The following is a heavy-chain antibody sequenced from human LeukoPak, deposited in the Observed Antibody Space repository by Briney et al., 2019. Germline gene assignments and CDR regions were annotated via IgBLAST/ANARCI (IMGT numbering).Heavy chain of an antibody. D-gene: IGHD3-9*01. CDR2: IYTSGST. CDR3: ASALRYFDWLST. J-gene: IGHJ4*02. Sequence: KPSETLSLTCTVSGGSISSSSYYWSWIRQPAGKGLEWIGRIYTSGSTNYNPSLKSRVTVSVDTSKNQFSLKLSSVTAADTAVYYCASALRYFDWLSTWGQGTLVTVSS. V-gene: IGHV4-61*02. CDR1: GGSISSSSYY.